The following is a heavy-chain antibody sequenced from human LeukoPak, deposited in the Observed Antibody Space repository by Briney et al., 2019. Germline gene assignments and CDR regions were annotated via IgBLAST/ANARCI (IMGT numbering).Heavy chain of an antibody. V-gene: IGHV4-59*01. D-gene: IGHD6-13*01. CDR1: GGSISSYY. CDR3: ARGSKAAPGTFDY. J-gene: IGHJ4*02. CDR2: IYYTGST. Sequence: SETLSLTCTVSGGSISSYYWSWIRQPPGKGLEWIGYIYYTGSTDYNPSLKSRVAISVDTSKNQFSLKLSSVTAADTAVYYCARGSKAAPGTFDYWGQGTLVTVSS.